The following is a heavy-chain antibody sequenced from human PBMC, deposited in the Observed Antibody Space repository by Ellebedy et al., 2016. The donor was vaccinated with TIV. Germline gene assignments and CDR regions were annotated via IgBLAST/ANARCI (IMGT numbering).Heavy chain of an antibody. CDR1: GYTFTGYY. V-gene: IGHV1-2*02. Sequence: AASVKVSCKASGYTFTGYYMHWVRQAPGQGLEWMGWINPNSGGTNYAQKFQGRVTMTRDTSISTAYMELSRLRSDDTAVYYCARWGYSSSWYYWFDPWGQGTLVTVSS. CDR3: ARWGYSSSWYYWFDP. CDR2: INPNSGGT. D-gene: IGHD6-13*01. J-gene: IGHJ5*02.